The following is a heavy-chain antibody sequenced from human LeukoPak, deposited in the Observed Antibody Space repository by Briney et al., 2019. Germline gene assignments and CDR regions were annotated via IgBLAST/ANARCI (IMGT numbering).Heavy chain of an antibody. J-gene: IGHJ4*02. V-gene: IGHV4-31*03. Sequence: PSQTLSLTCTVSGGSISSGGYYWSWIRQHPGKGLEWIGYIYYSGSTYYNPSLKSRVTMSVDTSKNQFSLKLSSVTAADTAVYYCARDYVSAVTGKKYYFDYWGQGTLVTVSS. D-gene: IGHD4-17*01. CDR3: ARDYVSAVTGKKYYFDY. CDR1: GGSISSGGYY. CDR2: IYYSGST.